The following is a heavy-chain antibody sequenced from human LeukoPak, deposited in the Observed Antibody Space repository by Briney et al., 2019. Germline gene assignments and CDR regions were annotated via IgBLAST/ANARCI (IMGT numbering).Heavy chain of an antibody. D-gene: IGHD2-2*01. J-gene: IGHJ4*02. Sequence: GGSLRLSCSASGFTFSSYAMHWVRRAPGKGLEWVAVISDDGSNKYYADSVKGRFTISRDNSKNTLYLQMNSLRVEDTAAYYCAKERSPGYLVVPAALDYWGQGTLVTVSS. V-gene: IGHV3-30*18. CDR3: AKERSPGYLVVPAALDY. CDR2: ISDDGSNK. CDR1: GFTFSSYA.